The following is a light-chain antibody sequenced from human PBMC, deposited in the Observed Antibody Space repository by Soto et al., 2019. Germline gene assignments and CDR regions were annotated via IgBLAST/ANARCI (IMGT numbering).Light chain of an antibody. CDR2: GAS. CDR1: QSVSRSD. Sequence: EIVLSQSPATLSLSPGERATLSCRASQSVSRSDLAWYQQKPGQAPRLLIYGASSRATGIPDRFSGSGSGTDFTLTISRMEPEDFAVYYCQQFSSTPSWKFGQGTKVDIK. J-gene: IGKJ1*01. CDR3: QQFSSTPSWK. V-gene: IGKV3-20*01.